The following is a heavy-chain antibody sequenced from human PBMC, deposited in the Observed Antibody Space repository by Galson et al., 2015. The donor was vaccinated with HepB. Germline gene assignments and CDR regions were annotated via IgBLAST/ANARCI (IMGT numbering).Heavy chain of an antibody. Sequence: SLRLSCAVSGFIFDDYAMHWVRQAPGKGLEWVAVMSKRGNSINYADSMKGRFTISRDNSKNTVYLQMHDLRHEDTALYFCVKEHRSGWPNLDSWGPGTLVIVSS. J-gene: IGHJ4*02. V-gene: IGHV3-30*18. D-gene: IGHD6-19*01. CDR3: VKEHRSGWPNLDS. CDR2: MSKRGNSI. CDR1: GFIFDDYA.